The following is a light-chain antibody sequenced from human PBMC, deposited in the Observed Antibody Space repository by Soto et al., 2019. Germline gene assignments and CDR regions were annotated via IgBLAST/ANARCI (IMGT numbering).Light chain of an antibody. J-gene: IGLJ1*01. CDR3: SSYAGSNNFEV. V-gene: IGLV2-8*01. CDR1: SGDVGSYNY. Sequence: QSVLTQPPSASGSPGQTVTISCTGTSGDVGSYNYVSWYQQHPGKAPKLMTYEVTKRPSGVPDRFSGSKSGNTASLTVSGLQAEDEADYYCSSYAGSNNFEVFGTGTKLTVL. CDR2: EVT.